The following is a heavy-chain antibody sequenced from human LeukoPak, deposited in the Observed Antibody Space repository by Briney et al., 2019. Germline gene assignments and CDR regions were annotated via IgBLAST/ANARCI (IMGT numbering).Heavy chain of an antibody. Sequence: SETLSLTCTVPGGSVSSGDYYWSWIRQPPGKGLEWIGHIYYSGSTNYNPSLKSRVSISVDTSKNQFSLKLSSMTAADTAVYYCARVVAGLYYFDYWGQGTLVTVSS. J-gene: IGHJ4*02. CDR1: GGSVSSGDYY. CDR2: IYYSGST. CDR3: ARVVAGLYYFDY. D-gene: IGHD6-19*01. V-gene: IGHV4-61*08.